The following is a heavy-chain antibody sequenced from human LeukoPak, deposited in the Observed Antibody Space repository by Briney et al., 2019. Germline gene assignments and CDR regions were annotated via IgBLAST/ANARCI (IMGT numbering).Heavy chain of an antibody. J-gene: IGHJ3*02. Sequence: SETLSLTCTVSGGSISSFYWSWIRQPPGKGLEYIGYISYSGTTSYNPSLKSRGTISVDTSKNQFSLKLTSVTAADTAVYYCARDKGLPQAFDIWGQGTMVTVSS. V-gene: IGHV4-59*01. CDR1: GGSISSFY. CDR2: ISYSGTT. CDR3: ARDKGLPQAFDI. D-gene: IGHD5/OR15-5a*01.